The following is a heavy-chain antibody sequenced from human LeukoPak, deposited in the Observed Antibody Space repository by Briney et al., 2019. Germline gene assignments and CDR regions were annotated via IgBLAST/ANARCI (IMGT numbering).Heavy chain of an antibody. V-gene: IGHV3-23*01. J-gene: IGHJ4*02. CDR2: ISGSGGST. CDR1: GFTFSSYA. CDR3: AKMRAPQRGYYDILTGKIDTEPGFDY. Sequence: GGSLRLSCAASGFTFSSYAMSWVRQAPGKGLEWVSAISGSGGSTYYADSVKGRFTISRDNSKNTLYLQMNSLRAEDTAVYYCAKMRAPQRGYYDILTGKIDTEPGFDYWGQGTLVTVSS. D-gene: IGHD3-9*01.